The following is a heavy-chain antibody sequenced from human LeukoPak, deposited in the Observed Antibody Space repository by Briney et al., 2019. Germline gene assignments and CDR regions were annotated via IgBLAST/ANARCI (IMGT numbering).Heavy chain of an antibody. V-gene: IGHV1-18*01. CDR2: ISTYNGDT. J-gene: IGHJ1*01. Sequence: ASVKVSCKASGYTFTSYGISWVRQAPGQGLEWMGWISTYNGDTNYAQKLQGRVTMTTDTSTNTAYRELRSLRSDDTAVYYCARAYSGSSRAEYFQHWGQGTLVTVSS. CDR1: GYTFTSYG. D-gene: IGHD1-26*01. CDR3: ARAYSGSSRAEYFQH.